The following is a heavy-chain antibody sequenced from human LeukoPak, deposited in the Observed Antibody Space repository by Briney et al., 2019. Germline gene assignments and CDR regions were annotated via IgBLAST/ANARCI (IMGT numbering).Heavy chain of an antibody. D-gene: IGHD2-2*02. V-gene: IGHV4-61*02. CDR2: IYTSGST. Sequence: SETLSLTCTVSGGSISSGSYYWSWIRQPAGKGLEWIGRIYTSGSTNYNPSLKSRVTISVDTSKNQFSLKLSSVTAADTAVYYCARGVRIVVVPAAISWFDPWGQGTLVTVSS. J-gene: IGHJ5*02. CDR1: GGSISSGSYY. CDR3: ARGVRIVVVPAAISWFDP.